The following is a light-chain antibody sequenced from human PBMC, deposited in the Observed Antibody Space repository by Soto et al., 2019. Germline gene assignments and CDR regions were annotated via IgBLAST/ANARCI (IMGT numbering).Light chain of an antibody. J-gene: IGKJ1*01. CDR2: WAS. CDR1: QSLFDSSTNKNY. CDR3: QQYYSPLWT. V-gene: IGKV4-1*01. Sequence: DIAMTQSPDSLAVSLGERATVNCNSSQSLFDSSTNKNYLAWYQQKPGQPPKLLIYWASARESGVPDRFSGSGSGTHFTLTINTLQGEDVAVYYCQQYYSPLWTFGQGSKVEVK.